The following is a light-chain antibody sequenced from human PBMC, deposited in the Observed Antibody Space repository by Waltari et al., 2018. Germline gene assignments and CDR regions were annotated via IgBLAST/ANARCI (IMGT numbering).Light chain of an antibody. Sequence: QSALTQPRSVSGSPGQSVTIPCTGTSSDVGGYNYVSWYQQHPGKAPKLMIYDVSKRPSGVPVRFSGSKSGNTASLTISGLQAEDEAEYYCCSYAGSFWVFGGGTKLTVL. CDR1: SSDVGGYNY. CDR2: DVS. J-gene: IGLJ3*02. CDR3: CSYAGSFWV. V-gene: IGLV2-11*01.